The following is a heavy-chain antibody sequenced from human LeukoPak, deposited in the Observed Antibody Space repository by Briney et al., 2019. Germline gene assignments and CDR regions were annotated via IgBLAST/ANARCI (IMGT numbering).Heavy chain of an antibody. V-gene: IGHV4-61*02. CDR2: IYTSGIT. J-gene: IGHJ6*03. D-gene: IGHD5-12*01. CDR1: GGSITSGSYY. CDR3: ASGFSYYYYYMDV. Sequence: SETLSLTCTVSGGSITSGSYYWSWIRQPAGKGLEWIGRIYTSGITNYNPSLKSRVTISVDTSKNQFSLKLSSVTAADTAVYYCASGFSYYYYYMDVWGKGTTVTVSS.